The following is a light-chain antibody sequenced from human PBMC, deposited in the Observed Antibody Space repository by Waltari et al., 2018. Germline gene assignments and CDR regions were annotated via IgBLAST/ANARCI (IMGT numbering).Light chain of an antibody. CDR2: DAS. J-gene: IGKJ1*01. CDR3: QQYYSTPPT. Sequence: EIVLTQSPATLSLSPGERATLSCRVSQSVSSYLAWYQQKPGQAPRLLIYDASNRATGIPARFSGSGSGTDFTLTISSLEPEDVAVYYCQQYYSTPPTFGQGTKVEIK. V-gene: IGKV3-11*01. CDR1: QSVSSY.